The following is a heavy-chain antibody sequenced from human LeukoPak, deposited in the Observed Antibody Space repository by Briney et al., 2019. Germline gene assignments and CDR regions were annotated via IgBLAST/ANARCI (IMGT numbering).Heavy chain of an antibody. CDR3: ARDLYGDYISYWFDP. J-gene: IGHJ5*02. V-gene: IGHV3-21*01. Sequence: GGSLRLPCAASGFTFSSYSMNWVRQAPGKGLEWVSSISSSSSYIYYADSVKGRFTISRDNAKNSLYLQMNSLRAEDTAVYYCARDLYGDYISYWFDPWGQRTLVTVSS. CDR1: GFTFSSYS. D-gene: IGHD4-17*01. CDR2: ISSSSSYI.